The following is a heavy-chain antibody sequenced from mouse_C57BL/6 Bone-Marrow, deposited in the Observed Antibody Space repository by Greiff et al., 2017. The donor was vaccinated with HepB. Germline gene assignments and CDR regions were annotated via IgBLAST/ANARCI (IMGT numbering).Heavy chain of an antibody. CDR3: EREDGNYVGD. CDR1: GYAFSSSW. Sequence: VQLQQSGPELVKPGASVKISCKASGYAFSSSWMNWVKQRPGKGLEWIGRIYPGDGDTNYNGKFKGKATLTADKSSSTAYMQLSSLTSEDYAVYNGEREDGNYVGDGGKGTTRTVSS. CDR2: IYPGDGDT. V-gene: IGHV1-82*01. D-gene: IGHD2-1*01. J-gene: IGHJ2*01.